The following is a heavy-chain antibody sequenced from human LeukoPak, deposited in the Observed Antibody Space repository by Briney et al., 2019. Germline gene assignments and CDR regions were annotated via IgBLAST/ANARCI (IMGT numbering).Heavy chain of an antibody. CDR1: GFTFTNTW. V-gene: IGHV3-7*01. D-gene: IGHD2-15*01. CDR3: ARGYRGYEY. CDR2: IKQDGSDK. J-gene: IGHJ4*02. Sequence: GGSLRLSCAASGFTFTNTWMSWVRQAPGQELEWVADIKQDGSDKYYVDSVKGRFTISRDNAKNSLYLQMNSLRAEDTALYYCARGYRGYEYWGQGTLVTVSS.